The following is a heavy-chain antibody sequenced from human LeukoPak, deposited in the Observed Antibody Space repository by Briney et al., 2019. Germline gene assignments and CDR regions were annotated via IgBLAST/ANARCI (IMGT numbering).Heavy chain of an antibody. Sequence: ASVKVSCKASGYTFTSYDINWVRQATGQGLEWMGWMNPNSGNTGYAQKFQGRVTMTRNTSISTAYMELSSLRSEDTAVYYCAGQPYCSSTSCRATYGMDVWGQGTTVTVSS. J-gene: IGHJ6*02. CDR3: AGQPYCSSTSCRATYGMDV. CDR2: MNPNSGNT. CDR1: GYTFTSYD. D-gene: IGHD2-2*01. V-gene: IGHV1-8*01.